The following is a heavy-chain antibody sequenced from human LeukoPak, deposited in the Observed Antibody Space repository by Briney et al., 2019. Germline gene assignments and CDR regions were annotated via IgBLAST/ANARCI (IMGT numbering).Heavy chain of an antibody. D-gene: IGHD1-26*01. V-gene: IGHV4-59*01. CDR2: IYYSGST. J-gene: IGHJ5*02. CDR3: ARDSGSPRFDP. Sequence: SETLSLTCTVSGGSINSYYWSWIRQPPGKRLEWIGYIYYSGSTNYNPSLKSRVTISVDTSKSQFSLKLSSVTAADTAVYYCARDSGSPRFDPWGQGTLVTVSS. CDR1: GGSINSYY.